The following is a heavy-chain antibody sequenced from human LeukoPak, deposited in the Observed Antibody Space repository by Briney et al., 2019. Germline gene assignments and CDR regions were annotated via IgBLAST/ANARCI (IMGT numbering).Heavy chain of an antibody. CDR1: GFTFSSYT. CDR3: ARAGEGALRF. CDR2: ISYSSSYI. J-gene: IGHJ4*02. V-gene: IGHV3-21*01. D-gene: IGHD3-10*01. Sequence: GGSLRPSCEASGFTFSSYTMNWVRQAPGKGLEWVSSISYSSSYIYYADSVKGRFTISRDNAKNSLYLQMNSLRAEDTAVYYCARAGEGALRFWGQGTLVTVSS.